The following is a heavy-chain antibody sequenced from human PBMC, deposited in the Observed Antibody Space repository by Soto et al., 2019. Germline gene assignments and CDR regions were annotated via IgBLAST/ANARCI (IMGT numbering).Heavy chain of an antibody. D-gene: IGHD5-12*01. V-gene: IGHV4-59*01. CDR2: IYYSGST. Sequence: SETLSLTCTVSGGSISSYYWSWIRQPPGKGLEWIGYIYYSGSTNYNPSLKSRVTISVDTSKNQFSLELSSVTAADTAVYYCAHSGYDSTFDYWGQGTLVTVSS. CDR3: AHSGYDSTFDY. J-gene: IGHJ4*02. CDR1: GGSISSYY.